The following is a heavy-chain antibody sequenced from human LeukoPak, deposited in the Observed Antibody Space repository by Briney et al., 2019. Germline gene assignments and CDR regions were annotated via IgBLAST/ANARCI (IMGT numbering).Heavy chain of an antibody. J-gene: IGHJ4*02. D-gene: IGHD3-22*01. V-gene: IGHV3-23*01. CDR3: AKDKSGASIVVVTPTLDY. CDR2: ISGSGGST. Sequence: GGSLRLSCAASGFTFSSYAMSWVRQAPGKGLEWVSAISGSGGSTYYADSVKGRFTISKDNSKNTLYLQMNSLRAEDTAVYYCAKDKSGASIVVVTPTLDYWGQGTLVTVSS. CDR1: GFTFSSYA.